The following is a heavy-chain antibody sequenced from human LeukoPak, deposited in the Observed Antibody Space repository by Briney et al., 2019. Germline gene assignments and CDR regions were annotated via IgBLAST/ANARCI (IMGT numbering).Heavy chain of an antibody. CDR1: GFTFSDYY. Sequence: GGSLRLSCAASGFTFSDYYMSWIRQAPGKGLEWVSYISSSGGSTYYADSVKGRFTISRDNSKNTLYLQMNSLRAEDTAVYYCAKLGSSGLFDYWGQGTLVTVSS. J-gene: IGHJ4*02. CDR2: ISSSGGST. D-gene: IGHD6-19*01. CDR3: AKLGSSGLFDY. V-gene: IGHV3-23*01.